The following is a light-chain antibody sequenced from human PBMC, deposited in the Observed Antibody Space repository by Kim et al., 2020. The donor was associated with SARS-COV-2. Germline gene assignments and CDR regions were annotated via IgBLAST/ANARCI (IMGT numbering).Light chain of an antibody. CDR1: DIGIKS. V-gene: IGLV3-21*04. CDR3: QVWDSSSDHPV. Sequence: APGKTARITCGGNDIGIKSVHWYQRKPGQAPVLVIYYDSDRPSGIPERFSGSNSGNTATLTISRVEAGDEADYYCQVWDSSSDHPVFGGGTKLTVL. J-gene: IGLJ3*02. CDR2: YDS.